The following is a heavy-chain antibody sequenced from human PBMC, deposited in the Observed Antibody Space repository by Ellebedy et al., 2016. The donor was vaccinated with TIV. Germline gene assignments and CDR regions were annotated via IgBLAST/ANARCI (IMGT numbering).Heavy chain of an antibody. V-gene: IGHV4-31*11. D-gene: IGHD5-18*01. CDR2: IYYTGST. J-gene: IGHJ4*02. CDR3: ARDRGYNYGLVDY. Sequence: SETLSLXCAVYGGSFSGYYWSWIRQHPGKGLEWIGYIYYTGSTYYNPSLKSRVTISLDMSKNQFSLKVNSVTAADTAVYYCARDRGYNYGLVDYWGQGALVTVSS. CDR1: GGSFSGYY.